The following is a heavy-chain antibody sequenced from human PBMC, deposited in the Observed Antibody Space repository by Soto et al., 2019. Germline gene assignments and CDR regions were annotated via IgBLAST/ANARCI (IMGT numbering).Heavy chain of an antibody. CDR1: GFTFRSFG. CDR3: AKVLPATGIEGGGDAFDI. CDR2: ISYDGTNK. D-gene: IGHD1-26*01. Sequence: GGSLRLSCAASGFTFRSFGMHWIRHAPGKGLEWVALISYDGTNKYYADSVRGRFTISRDNYKNTLYLEMNTLRVEDTAVYYCAKVLPATGIEGGGDAFDIWGQGTMVTVSS. V-gene: IGHV3-30*18. J-gene: IGHJ3*02.